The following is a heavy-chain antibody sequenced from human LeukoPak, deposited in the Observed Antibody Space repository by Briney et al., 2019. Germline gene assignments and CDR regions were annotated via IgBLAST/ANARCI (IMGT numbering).Heavy chain of an antibody. Sequence: SETLSLTCAVYGGSFSDYYWSWIRQPPGKGLEWIGEINHSGSTNYNPSLKSRVTISVDTSKNQFSLKLSSVTAADTAVYYCAGSIAARLDYWGQGALVTVSS. CDR1: GGSFSDYY. CDR3: AGSIAARLDY. CDR2: INHSGST. D-gene: IGHD6-6*01. V-gene: IGHV4-34*01. J-gene: IGHJ4*02.